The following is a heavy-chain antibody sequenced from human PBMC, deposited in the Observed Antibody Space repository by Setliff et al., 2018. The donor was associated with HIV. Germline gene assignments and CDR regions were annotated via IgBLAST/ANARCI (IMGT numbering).Heavy chain of an antibody. V-gene: IGHV4-34*01. CDR3: AREYYRSGGYYSGWKYYYMDV. CDR2: INHSGST. D-gene: IGHD2-15*01. CDR1: GGSFSEYY. J-gene: IGHJ6*03. Sequence: SETLSLTCAVYGGSFSEYYWSWIRQSPGKGLEWIGEINHSGSTHYNPPLKSRATISVDMSKSQFSLRLGSVTAADTAMYYCAREYYRSGGYYSGWKYYYMDVWGKGTTVTVSS.